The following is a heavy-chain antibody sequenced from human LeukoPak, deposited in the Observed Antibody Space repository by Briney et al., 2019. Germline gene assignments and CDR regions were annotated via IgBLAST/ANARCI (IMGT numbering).Heavy chain of an antibody. D-gene: IGHD3-10*01. CDR2: IYYSGST. Sequence: SETLSLTCTVSGGSISSYYWSWIRQPPGKGLEWIGYIYYSGSTNYNPSLKSRVTISVDTSKNQFSLKLSSVTAADTAVYYCGRAYPSGSYYIFDYWGQGTLVTVSS. CDR1: GGSISSYY. V-gene: IGHV4-59*01. J-gene: IGHJ4*02. CDR3: GRAYPSGSYYIFDY.